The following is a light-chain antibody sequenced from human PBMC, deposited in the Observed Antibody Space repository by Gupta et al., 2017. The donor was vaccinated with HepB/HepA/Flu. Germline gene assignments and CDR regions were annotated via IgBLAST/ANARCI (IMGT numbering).Light chain of an antibody. CDR3: QQSDSFPRT. V-gene: IGKV1-39*01. Sequence: DIQMTQSPSSLSASVGDRVTITCRASQSVSNNLNWYQQKPGKAPKLLIYAVSSFQSGVPSRFSGSRSGTDFTLTISSLQPEDFATYYCQQSDSFPRTFGQGTKVEIK. CDR2: AVS. CDR1: QSVSNN. J-gene: IGKJ1*01.